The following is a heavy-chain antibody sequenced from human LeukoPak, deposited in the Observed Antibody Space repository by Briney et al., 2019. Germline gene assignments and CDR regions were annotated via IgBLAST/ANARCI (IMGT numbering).Heavy chain of an antibody. D-gene: IGHD3-10*01. V-gene: IGHV3-53*01. Sequence: GGSLRLSCAASGFTVSTNYMSWVRQAPGKWLEWVSFIYSGGSTYYADSVKGRFNISRENSKNNLYIQMNSLRAEDTAVDYCARGRGTYYFDYWGQGTLVTVSS. J-gene: IGHJ4*02. CDR2: IYSGGST. CDR3: ARGRGTYYFDY. CDR1: GFTVSTNY.